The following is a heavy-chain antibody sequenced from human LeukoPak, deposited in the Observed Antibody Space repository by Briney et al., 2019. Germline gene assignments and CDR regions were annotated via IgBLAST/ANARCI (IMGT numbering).Heavy chain of an antibody. V-gene: IGHV3-7*01. D-gene: IGHD4-23*01. J-gene: IGHJ3*01. CDR1: GFTFTTYW. CDR3: VRDLSPAYGGHYYDAFDF. CDR2: IKRDGSVK. Sequence: GGPLRLSCAASGFTFTTYWMAWVRQAPGKGLEWVANIKRDGSVKYYVDSVKDRFTISRDNAKNSLYLQMNSLRAEDTALYYCVRDLSPAYGGHYYDAFDFWGQGTMVTVSS.